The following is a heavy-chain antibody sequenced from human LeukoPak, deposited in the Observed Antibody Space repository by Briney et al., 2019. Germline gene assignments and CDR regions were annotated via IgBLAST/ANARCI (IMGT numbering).Heavy chain of an antibody. V-gene: IGHV5-51*01. CDR1: GYSFTSYW. J-gene: IGHJ4*02. CDR2: IYPGDSDT. D-gene: IGHD3-10*01. CDR3: ARSTMVRGVGLYYFDY. Sequence: GASLKISCKGSGYSFTSYWIGWVRQMPGKGLEWMGIIYPGDSDTRYSPSFQGQVTISADKSISTAYLQWSSLKASDTAMYHCARSTMVRGVGLYYFDYWGQGTLVTVSS.